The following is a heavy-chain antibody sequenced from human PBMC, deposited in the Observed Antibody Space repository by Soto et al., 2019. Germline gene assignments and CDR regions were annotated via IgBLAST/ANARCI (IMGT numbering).Heavy chain of an antibody. J-gene: IGHJ4*02. CDR1: GFTFSNAW. CDR2: IKSKTDGGTT. V-gene: IGHV3-15*01. Sequence: EVQLVESGGGLVKPGGSLRLSCAASGFTFSNAWMSWVRQAPGKGLEWVGRIKSKTDGGTTDYAAPVKGRFTIARDDSETTLYLQMTSLKTEGTAVYDCATGRPGHWGQGTLVTVSS. CDR3: ATGRPGH.